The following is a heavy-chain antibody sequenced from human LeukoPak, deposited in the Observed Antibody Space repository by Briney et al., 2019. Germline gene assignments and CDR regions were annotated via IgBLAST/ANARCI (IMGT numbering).Heavy chain of an antibody. V-gene: IGHV1-18*01. CDR3: ARDRGVVVPAATLDY. J-gene: IGHJ4*02. D-gene: IGHD2-2*01. CDR2: INAYNGNT. Sequence: AASVKVSCKASGYTFTSYGINWVRQAPGQGLEWMGWINAYNGNTNYAQKLQGRVTITTDTSASTAYMELRSLRSDDTAVYYCARDRGVVVPAATLDYWGQGTLVTVSS. CDR1: GYTFTSYG.